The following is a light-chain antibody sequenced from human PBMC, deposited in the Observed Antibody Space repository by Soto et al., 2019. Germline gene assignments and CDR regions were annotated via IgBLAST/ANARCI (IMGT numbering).Light chain of an antibody. J-gene: IGLJ3*02. CDR2: GNS. CDR3: QSYDSSLSGWV. V-gene: IGLV1-40*01. Sequence: QDVVTQPPSVSGAPGQRVTISCTGSSSNIGAGYDVHWYQQLPGTAPKLLISGNSNRPSGVPDRFSGSKSGTSASLAITGLQAGDEADYYCQSYDSSLSGWVFGGGTKLTVL. CDR1: SSNIGAGYD.